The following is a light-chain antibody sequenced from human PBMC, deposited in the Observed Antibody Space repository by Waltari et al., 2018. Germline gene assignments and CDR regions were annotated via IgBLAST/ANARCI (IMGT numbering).Light chain of an antibody. CDR2: DVI. Sequence: QSALTQPASVSGSPGQSITISCTGTSSDVGAYNYVSWYKQHPGKAPKLMIYDVINRPSGVSNRFSGSKSGNTASLTISGLQAEDEADYYCSSYTSSSTLDVVFGGGTKLTVL. V-gene: IGLV2-14*01. CDR3: SSYTSSSTLDVV. CDR1: SSDVGAYNY. J-gene: IGLJ2*01.